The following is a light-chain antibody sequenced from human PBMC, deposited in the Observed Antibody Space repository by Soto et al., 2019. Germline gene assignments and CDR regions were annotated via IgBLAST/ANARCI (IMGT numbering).Light chain of an antibody. CDR1: SSNIRPGYD. Sequence: QSALTQPPSVSGAPRKRVTISCTGSSSNIRPGYDVHWYQHLPGSTPTLLIYSNTNRPSGVPDRFSGSRSGTSASLAVTGREAEDEGGYFCRSYDSSLCCPVLGTGSKVTVL. CDR2: SNT. J-gene: IGLJ1*01. V-gene: IGLV1-40*01. CDR3: RSYDSSLCCPV.